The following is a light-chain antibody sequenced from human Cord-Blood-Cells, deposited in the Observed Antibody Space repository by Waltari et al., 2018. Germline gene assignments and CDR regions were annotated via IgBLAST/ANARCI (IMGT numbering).Light chain of an antibody. V-gene: IGKV1-8*01. Sequence: AIRITQSPSSLSASTGDRVTITCRASQGISSYLAWYQQKPGKAPKLLSYAASTLQSGVPARFSGSGSGTDFTLTISCLQSEDFATYYCQQYYSYPITFGQGTRLEIK. CDR3: QQYYSYPIT. CDR2: AAS. J-gene: IGKJ5*01. CDR1: QGISSY.